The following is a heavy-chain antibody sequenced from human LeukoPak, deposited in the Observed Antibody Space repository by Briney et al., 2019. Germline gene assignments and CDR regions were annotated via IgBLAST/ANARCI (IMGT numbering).Heavy chain of an antibody. CDR1: GGSISSSSNY. CDR2: IYYSGTT. D-gene: IGHD3-3*01. J-gene: IGHJ4*02. Sequence: PSETLSLTCTVSGGSISSSSNYWGWIRQPPGEGLEWIGSIYYSGTTYYSPSLKSRVTISVDTSKNQFSLKLTSVTAADTAVYYCARAQTIFGVVDYWGQGTLVTVSS. CDR3: ARAQTIFGVVDY. V-gene: IGHV4-39*01.